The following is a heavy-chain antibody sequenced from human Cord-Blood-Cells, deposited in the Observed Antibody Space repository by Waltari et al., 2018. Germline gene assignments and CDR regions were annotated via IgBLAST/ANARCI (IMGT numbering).Heavy chain of an antibody. V-gene: IGHV4-31*03. D-gene: IGHD2-2*02. CDR1: GGSISSGGYY. CDR2: IYYSGST. Sequence: QVQLQESGPGLVQPSQTLSHTCTVSGGSISSGGYYWSWISQHPGKGLEWIGYIYYSGSTYYNPSLKSRVTISVDTSKNRFSLKLSSVTAADTAVYYCARDASGYCSSTSCYTGGSYFDYWGQGTLVTVSS. J-gene: IGHJ4*02. CDR3: ARDASGYCSSTSCYTGGSYFDY.